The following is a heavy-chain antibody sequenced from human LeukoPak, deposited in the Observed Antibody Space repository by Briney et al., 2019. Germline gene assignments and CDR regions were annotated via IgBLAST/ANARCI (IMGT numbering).Heavy chain of an antibody. CDR1: GYTFTSYY. Sequence: GGSLRLSCAASGYTFTSYYMHWVRQAPGQGLEWMGIINPSGGSTSYAQKFQGRVTMTRDTSTSTVYMELSSLRSEDTAAYYCASGGFRSNGDHYYYYYMDVWGKGTTVTVSS. J-gene: IGHJ6*03. V-gene: IGHV1-46*01. CDR3: ASGGFRSNGDHYYYYYMDV. CDR2: INPSGGST. D-gene: IGHD4-17*01.